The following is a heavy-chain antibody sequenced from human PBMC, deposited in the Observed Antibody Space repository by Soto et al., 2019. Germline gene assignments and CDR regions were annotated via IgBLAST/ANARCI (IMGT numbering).Heavy chain of an antibody. CDR2: MNPNSGNT. CDR3: ARLKQDYAVA. V-gene: IGHV1-8*01. D-gene: IGHD3-16*01. CDR1: GYTFTSYD. J-gene: IGHJ5*02. Sequence: QVQLVQSGAEVKKPGASVKVSCKASGYTFTSYDINWMRLATGQGLEWMGWMNPNSGNTAYAQKFQGRVTMTRNTSISTAYMELSSLRCEDTAVYYCARLKQDYAVAWGQGTLVTVSS.